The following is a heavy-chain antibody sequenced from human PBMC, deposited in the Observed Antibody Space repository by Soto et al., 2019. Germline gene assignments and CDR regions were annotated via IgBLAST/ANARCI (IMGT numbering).Heavy chain of an antibody. D-gene: IGHD3-16*01. CDR1: GFTFSTYA. CDR3: AIPYVEVAVNDAFDM. Sequence: EVQLLESGGGLVQPGGSLRLSCAASGFTFSTYALTWVRQAPGKGLEWVSSIGTHADTTYYVDSVKGRFSISRDNSKNAVYLQMSSLSAEDTAVYYCAIPYVEVAVNDAFDMWGRGTMVTVSS. J-gene: IGHJ3*02. V-gene: IGHV3-23*01. CDR2: IGTHADTT.